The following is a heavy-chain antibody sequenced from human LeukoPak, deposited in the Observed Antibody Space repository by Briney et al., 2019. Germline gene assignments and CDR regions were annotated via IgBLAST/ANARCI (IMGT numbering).Heavy chain of an antibody. CDR1: VGTFSSYV. D-gene: IGHD5-12*01. Sequence: ASVKVSCEASVGTFSSYVVDWVRQAPGQGLEWMGRIIPVFGPANYAQKFQGRVTITADETTSTAYMELTSLRSEDTAVYYCARRRIVATRSPIDYWGQGTLVIVSS. J-gene: IGHJ4*02. CDR2: IIPVFGPA. CDR3: ARRRIVATRSPIDY. V-gene: IGHV1-69*15.